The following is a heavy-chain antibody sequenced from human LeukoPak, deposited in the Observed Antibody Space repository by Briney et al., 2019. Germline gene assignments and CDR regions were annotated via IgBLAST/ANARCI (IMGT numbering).Heavy chain of an antibody. J-gene: IGHJ4*02. Sequence: SVKVSCKASGYTFTSHFMHWVRQAPGQGLEWMGGIIPIFGTANYAQKFQGRVTITADKSTSTAYMELSSLRSEDTAVYYCARQQWLKYYFDYWGQGTLVTVSS. D-gene: IGHD6-19*01. CDR3: ARQQWLKYYFDY. CDR1: GYTFTSHF. V-gene: IGHV1-69*06. CDR2: IIPIFGTA.